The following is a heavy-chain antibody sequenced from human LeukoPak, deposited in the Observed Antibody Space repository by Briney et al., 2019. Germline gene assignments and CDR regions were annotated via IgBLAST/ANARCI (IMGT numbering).Heavy chain of an antibody. CDR2: ISYSGST. Sequence: SETLSLTCTVSGGSISPYYWSWLRQPPGKGLEGIGYISYSGSTKNNPSLKSRVTISVDTSKNQFSLKLTSVTAADTAVYYCAKEGAESFPDAFDIWGQGTVITVSS. V-gene: IGHV4-59*01. J-gene: IGHJ3*02. CDR3: AKEGAESFPDAFDI. D-gene: IGHD3-10*01. CDR1: GGSISPYY.